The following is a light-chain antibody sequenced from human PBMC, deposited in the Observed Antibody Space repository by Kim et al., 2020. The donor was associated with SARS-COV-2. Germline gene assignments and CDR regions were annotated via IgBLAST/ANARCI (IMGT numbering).Light chain of an antibody. J-gene: IGLJ1*01. CDR3: QSYDSSLSGYV. V-gene: IGLV1-40*01. Sequence: QRVTISCTGSSSNIVAGYDVHWYQQLPGTAPNLLIYGNSNRPSGVPDRFSGSKSGTSASLAITGLQAEDEADYYCQSYDSSLSGYVFGTGTKVTVL. CDR2: GNS. CDR1: SSNIVAGYD.